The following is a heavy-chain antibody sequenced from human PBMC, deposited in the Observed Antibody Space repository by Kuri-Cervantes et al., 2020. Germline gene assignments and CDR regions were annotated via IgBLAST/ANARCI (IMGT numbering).Heavy chain of an antibody. V-gene: IGHV3-23*01. J-gene: IGHJ2*01. CDR2: ISGTTTNT. CDR1: GFTFSSYD. D-gene: IGHD3-10*01. Sequence: GGSLRLSCAASGFTFSSYDMHWVRQATGKRLEWVSGISGTTTNTYYADSVKGRFTISRDNSKTTLYLQMNSLRADDTAVYYCAKVVFGTWPTSPYWYFDLWGRGSLVTVSS. CDR3: AKVVFGTWPTSPYWYFDL.